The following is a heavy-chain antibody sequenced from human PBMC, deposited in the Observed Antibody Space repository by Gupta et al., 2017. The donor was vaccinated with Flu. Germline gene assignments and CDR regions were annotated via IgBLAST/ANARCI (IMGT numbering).Heavy chain of an antibody. CDR3: ARQREVMGAPTWFDP. V-gene: IGHV4-59*08. D-gene: IGHD2-8*01. Sequence: GKGLEWIGYIYYSGSTNYNPSLKSRVTISVDTSKNQFSLKLSSVTAADTAVYYCARQREVMGAPTWFDPWGQGTLVTVSS. CDR2: IYYSGST. J-gene: IGHJ5*02.